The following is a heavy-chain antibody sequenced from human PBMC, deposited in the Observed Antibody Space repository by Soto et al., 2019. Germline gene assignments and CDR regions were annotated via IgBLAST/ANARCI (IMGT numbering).Heavy chain of an antibody. CDR3: ARDSGSLWFGEKGFDY. D-gene: IGHD3-10*01. J-gene: IGHJ4*02. V-gene: IGHV4-59*01. Sequence: SETLSLTCTVSGGSISSYYWSWIRQPPGKGLEWIGYIYYSGSTNYNPSLKSRVTISVDTSKNQFSLKLSSVTAADTAVYYCARDSGSLWFGEKGFDYWGQGTLVTVSS. CDR2: IYYSGST. CDR1: GGSISSYY.